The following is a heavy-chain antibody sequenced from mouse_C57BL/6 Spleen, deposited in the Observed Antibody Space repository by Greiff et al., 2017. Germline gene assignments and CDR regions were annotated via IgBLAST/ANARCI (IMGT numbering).Heavy chain of an antibody. CDR3: ASGSNYVAYALDY. Sequence: EVQLQQSGPELVKPGASVKISCKASGYTFTDYYMNWVKQSHGKSLEWIGDINPNNGGTSYNQKFKGKATLTVDKSSSTAYMELRSLTSEDTAVYYCASGSNYVAYALDYWGHGASGTVSS. CDR2: INPNNGGT. J-gene: IGHJ4*01. D-gene: IGHD2-5*01. V-gene: IGHV1-26*01. CDR1: GYTFTDYY.